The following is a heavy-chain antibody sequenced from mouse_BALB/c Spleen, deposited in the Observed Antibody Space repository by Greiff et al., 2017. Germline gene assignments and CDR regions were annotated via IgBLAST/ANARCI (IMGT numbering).Heavy chain of an antibody. CDR3: ARGIYDGYPGFAY. J-gene: IGHJ3*01. Sequence: QVQLKESGPGLVAPSQSLSITCTVSGFSLTGYGVNWVRQPPGKGLEWLGMIWGDGSTDYNSALKSRLSISKDNSKSQVFLKMNSLQTDDTARYYCARGIYDGYPGFAYWGQGTLVTVSA. CDR2: IWGDGST. V-gene: IGHV2-6-7*01. CDR1: GFSLTGYG. D-gene: IGHD2-3*01.